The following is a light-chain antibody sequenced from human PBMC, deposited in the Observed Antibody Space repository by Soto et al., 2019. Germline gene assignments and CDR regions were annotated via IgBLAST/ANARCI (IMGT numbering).Light chain of an antibody. V-gene: IGLV2-23*01. CDR2: EGT. J-gene: IGLJ1*01. CDR3: CSYAGYSTYV. CDR1: RSDVGFYNL. Sequence: QSVLTQPASVSGSPGQSITISCTANRSDVGFYNLVSWYQQHPGKAPQVMIYEGTKRPSGVSDRFSGSRSGNTASLTISGLQAEDEADYYCCSYAGYSTYVFGSGTKVTVL.